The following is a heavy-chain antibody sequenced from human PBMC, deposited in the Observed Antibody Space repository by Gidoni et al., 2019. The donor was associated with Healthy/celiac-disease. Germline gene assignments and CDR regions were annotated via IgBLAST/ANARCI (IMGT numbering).Heavy chain of an antibody. CDR3: ARDFYGSAAHYYFDY. CDR1: GYTFTSYY. V-gene: IGHV1-46*01. CDR2: INPSGGST. Sequence: QVQLVQSGAEVKKPGASVKVSCKASGYTFTSYYMHWLRQAPGQGLEWMGIINPSGGSTSYAQKFQGRVNMTRDTSTSTVYMELSSLRSEDTAVYYCARDFYGSAAHYYFDYWGQGTLVTVSS. J-gene: IGHJ4*02. D-gene: IGHD3-10*01.